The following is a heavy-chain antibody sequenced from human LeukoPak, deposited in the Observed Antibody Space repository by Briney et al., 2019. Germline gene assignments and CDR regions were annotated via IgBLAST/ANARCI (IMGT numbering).Heavy chain of an antibody. CDR2: ISSSGSTI. J-gene: IGHJ4*02. Sequence: GGSPRLSCAASGFTFSDYYMSWIRQAPGKGLEWVSYISSSGSTIYYADSVKGRFTISRDNAKNSLYLQMNSLRAEDTAVYYCARIPSYYYGSGMPYYFDYWGQGTLVTVSS. V-gene: IGHV3-11*01. CDR1: GFTFSDYY. D-gene: IGHD3-10*01. CDR3: ARIPSYYYGSGMPYYFDY.